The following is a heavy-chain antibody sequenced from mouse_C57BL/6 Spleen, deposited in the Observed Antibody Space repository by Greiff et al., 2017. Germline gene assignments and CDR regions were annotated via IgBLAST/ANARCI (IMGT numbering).Heavy chain of an antibody. CDR3: ARTATVEDAMEY. D-gene: IGHD1-1*01. Sequence: VQLQQSGAELVKPGASVKLSCKASGYTFTGYWIDWVKQRPGHGLEWIGEIFPGSGSTNYNEKFKGKATFTADKSSNTAYMQLSSLTTEDSAIYYGARTATVEDAMEYWGQGTSVTVSS. V-gene: IGHV1-9*01. J-gene: IGHJ4*01. CDR1: GYTFTGYW. CDR2: IFPGSGST.